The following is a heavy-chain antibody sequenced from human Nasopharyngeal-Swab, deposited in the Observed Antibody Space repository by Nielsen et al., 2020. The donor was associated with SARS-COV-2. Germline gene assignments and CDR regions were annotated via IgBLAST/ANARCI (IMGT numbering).Heavy chain of an antibody. V-gene: IGHV3-33*01. CDR1: GFTFSSHG. Sequence: GGSLRLSCAASGFTFSSHGMHWVRQAPGKGLEWVAVIWYDGSNKYYADPVKGRFTISRDNSKNTLYLQMNSLRAEDTAVYYCARDPPDSTMYHFDYWGQGTLVTISS. D-gene: IGHD2-2*01. CDR3: ARDPPDSTMYHFDY. CDR2: IWYDGSNK. J-gene: IGHJ4*02.